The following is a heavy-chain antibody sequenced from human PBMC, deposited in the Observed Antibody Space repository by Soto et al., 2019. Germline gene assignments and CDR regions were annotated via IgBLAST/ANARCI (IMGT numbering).Heavy chain of an antibody. D-gene: IGHD6-19*01. V-gene: IGHV3-15*01. Sequence: EVQLVESGGGLVKPGGSLRLSCAASGFTFSNAWMSWVRQAPGKGLEWVGRIKSKTDGGTTDYAAPVKGRFTISRDDSKNTLYLQMNSLKTEDTAVYYCAKIAEAVAGTVYGYWGQGTLVTVSS. CDR3: AKIAEAVAGTVYGY. CDR1: GFTFSNAW. J-gene: IGHJ4*02. CDR2: IKSKTDGGTT.